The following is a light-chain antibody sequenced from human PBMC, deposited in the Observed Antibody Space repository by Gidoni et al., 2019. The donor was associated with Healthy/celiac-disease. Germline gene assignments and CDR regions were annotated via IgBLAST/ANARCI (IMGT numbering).Light chain of an antibody. Sequence: AIHVTQSPSSLSASVGDRVTITCRASQGISRALAWYQQKPGKAPKLLIYDASRLESGVPSRFSGSGSGTDFPLTISILQPEDFATYYCQQFNSYPPAFGGGTKVEIK. J-gene: IGKJ4*01. CDR3: QQFNSYPPA. CDR1: QGISRA. V-gene: IGKV1-13*02. CDR2: DAS.